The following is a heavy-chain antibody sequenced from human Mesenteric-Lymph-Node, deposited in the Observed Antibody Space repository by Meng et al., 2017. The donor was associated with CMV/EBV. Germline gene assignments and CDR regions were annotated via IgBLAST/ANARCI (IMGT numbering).Heavy chain of an antibody. D-gene: IGHD3-3*01. V-gene: IGHV1-46*01. J-gene: IGHJ4*02. CDR3: ARPGGQYNFWSGYYDD. Sequence: STFTSYYIPWVRQAPGQGLEWMGVINPSGGSTTYAQKFHGRVTMTRDTSTSTVYMELSSLTSDDTAVYYCARPGGQYNFWSGYYDDWGQGTLVTVSS. CDR2: INPSGGST. CDR1: STFTSYY.